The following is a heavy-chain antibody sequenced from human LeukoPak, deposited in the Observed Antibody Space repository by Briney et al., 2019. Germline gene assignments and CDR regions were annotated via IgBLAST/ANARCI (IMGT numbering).Heavy chain of an antibody. CDR1: GYTFTGYY. CDR3: ARGGPQRTYYYDSSGYLYGMDG. Sequence: ASVKVSCKASGYTFTGYYMHWVRQAPGQGLERMGWINPNSGGTNYAQKFQGRVTMTRDTSISTAYMELSRLRSDDTAVYYCARGGPQRTYYYDSSGYLYGMDGWGQGTTVTVSS. V-gene: IGHV1-2*02. J-gene: IGHJ6*02. D-gene: IGHD3-22*01. CDR2: INPNSGGT.